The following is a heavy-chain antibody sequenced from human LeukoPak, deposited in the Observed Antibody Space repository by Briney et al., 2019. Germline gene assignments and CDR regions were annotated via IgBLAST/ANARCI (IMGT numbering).Heavy chain of an antibody. CDR3: ARDFLPFGGVIGLEAFDI. CDR2: IWYDGSNK. D-gene: IGHD3-16*02. Sequence: GGSLRLSCAVSGFTFSSYGMHWVRQAPGKGLEWVAVIWYDGSNKYYADSVKGRFTISRDNSKNTLYLQMNSLRAEDTAVYYCARDFLPFGGVIGLEAFDIWGQGTMVTVSS. V-gene: IGHV3-33*01. CDR1: GFTFSSYG. J-gene: IGHJ3*02.